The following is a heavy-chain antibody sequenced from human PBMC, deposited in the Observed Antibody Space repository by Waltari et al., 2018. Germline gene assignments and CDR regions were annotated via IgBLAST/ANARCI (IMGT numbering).Heavy chain of an antibody. CDR3: AIAYYDILTGYRPFDY. D-gene: IGHD3-9*01. J-gene: IGHJ4*02. V-gene: IGHV1-46*01. Sequence: QVQLVQSGAEVKKPGASVKVSCQASGYTFTSYYMHWVRQAPGQGLEWMGIINPSGGSTSYAQKFQGRVTMTRDTSTSTVYMELSSLRSEDTAVYYCAIAYYDILTGYRPFDYWGQGTLVTVSS. CDR2: INPSGGST. CDR1: GYTFTSYY.